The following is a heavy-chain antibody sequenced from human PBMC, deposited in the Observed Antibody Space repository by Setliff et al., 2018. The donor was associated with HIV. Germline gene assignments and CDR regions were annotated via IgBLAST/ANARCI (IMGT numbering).Heavy chain of an antibody. CDR3: ARSGGIGNYHWDV. CDR2: ITNDGTTT. CDR1: GFAFDNYW. Sequence: LRLSCAASGFAFDNYWMDWVRQAPGRGLVWVSRITNDGTTTTYADSVKGRFTISRDNAKKSLYLQMNSLGAEDTAVYYCARSGGIGNYHWDVWGKGTTVTVSS. V-gene: IGHV3-74*01. J-gene: IGHJ6*03. D-gene: IGHD3-16*01.